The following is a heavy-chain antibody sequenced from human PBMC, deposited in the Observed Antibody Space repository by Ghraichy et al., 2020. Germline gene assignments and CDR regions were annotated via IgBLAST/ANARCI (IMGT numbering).Heavy chain of an antibody. CDR1: GYSFTSYW. Sequence: GGSLNISCKGSGYSFTSYWIGWVRQMPGKGLEWMGIIYPGDSDTRYSPSFQGQVTISADKSISTAYLQWSSLKASDTAMYYCARDNIAAAGTAPSDYYYYGMDVWGQGTTVTVSS. D-gene: IGHD6-13*01. J-gene: IGHJ6*02. CDR3: ARDNIAAAGTAPSDYYYYGMDV. CDR2: IYPGDSDT. V-gene: IGHV5-51*01.